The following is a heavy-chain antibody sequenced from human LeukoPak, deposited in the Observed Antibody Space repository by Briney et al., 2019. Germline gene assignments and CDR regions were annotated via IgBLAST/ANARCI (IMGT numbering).Heavy chain of an antibody. CDR3: AMAGGNYDFWSGYSSYNWFDP. Sequence: SETLSLTCTVSGGSVSSGSYYWRWIRQPPGKGLEWNGEINHSGSTNYNPSLKSRVTISVDTSKNQFSLKLSSVTAADTAVYYCAMAGGNYDFWSGYSSYNWFDPWGQGTLVTVSS. J-gene: IGHJ5*02. V-gene: IGHV4-39*07. CDR2: INHSGST. D-gene: IGHD3-3*01. CDR1: GGSVSSGSYY.